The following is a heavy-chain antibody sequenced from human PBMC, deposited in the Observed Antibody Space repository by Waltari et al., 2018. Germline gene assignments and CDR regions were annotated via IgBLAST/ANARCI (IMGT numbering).Heavy chain of an antibody. CDR2: IYHSGST. V-gene: IGHV4-38-2*01. D-gene: IGHD2-15*01. CDR3: ARRGVVVVAATSDWYFDL. J-gene: IGHJ2*01. CDR1: GYSISSGYY. Sequence: QVQLQESGPGLVKPSETLSLTCAVSGYSISSGYYWGWIRQPPGKGLEWIGSIYHSGSTYYNPSLKSRVTISVDTSKNQCSLKLSSVTAADTAVYYCARRGVVVVAATSDWYFDLWGRGTLVTVSS.